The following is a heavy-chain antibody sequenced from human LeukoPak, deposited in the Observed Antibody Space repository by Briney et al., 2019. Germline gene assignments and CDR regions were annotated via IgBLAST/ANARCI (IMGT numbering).Heavy chain of an antibody. D-gene: IGHD2-15*01. J-gene: IGHJ3*02. V-gene: IGHV1-2*02. CDR2: INPNSGGT. CDR1: GYTFTGYY. CDR3: ARDSVVVVAATRPRAFDI. Sequence: GASVKVSCKASGYTFTGYYMHWVRQAPGQGLEWMGWINPNSGGTNYAQKFQGRVTMTRDTSISTAYMELSRLRSDDTAVYYCARDSVVVVAATRPRAFDIWGQGTMVTVSS.